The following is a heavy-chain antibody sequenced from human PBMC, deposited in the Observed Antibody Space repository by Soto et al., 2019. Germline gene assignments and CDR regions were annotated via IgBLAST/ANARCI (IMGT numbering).Heavy chain of an antibody. CDR3: ARAELPAATQDYYYYAMDV. CDR1: GGTFSTYP. Sequence: SVNDSFKASGGTFSTYPIRWVRQARGQGLEWMGGIIPIFGTANYAQKFQGRVTITADESTTTAYMDLSSLRYEDTALYYCARAELPAATQDYYYYAMDVWGQGTTVTVSS. V-gene: IGHV1-69*13. D-gene: IGHD2-2*01. CDR2: IIPIFGTA. J-gene: IGHJ6*02.